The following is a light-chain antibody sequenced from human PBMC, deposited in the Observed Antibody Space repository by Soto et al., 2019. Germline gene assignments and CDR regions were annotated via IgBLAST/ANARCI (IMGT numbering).Light chain of an antibody. J-gene: IGKJ4*01. V-gene: IGKV1-12*01. Sequence: DIQMTQSPSSVSESVGDRVTITCRASQGISSLLAWYQQKPGKAPNLLIHTASSLKSGVPSRFSGSGSGTDFTLTISSLQTEDFATYYGQQANSFPLTFVGGTKVEIK. CDR3: QQANSFPLT. CDR1: QGISSL. CDR2: TAS.